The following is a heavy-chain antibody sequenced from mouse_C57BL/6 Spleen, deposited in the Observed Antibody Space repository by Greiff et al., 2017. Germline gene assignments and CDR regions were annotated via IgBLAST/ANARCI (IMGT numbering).Heavy chain of an antibody. CDR2: IDPETGGT. D-gene: IGHD1-1*01. J-gene: IGHJ1*03. Sequence: QVQLQQSGAELVRPGASVTLSCKASGYTFTDYEMHWVKQTPVHGLEWIGAIDPETGGTAYNQKFKGKAILTADKSSSTASMDLRSLTSEDSAVYYCTTYYGSSYGYFDVWGTGTTVTVSS. V-gene: IGHV1-15*01. CDR3: TTYYGSSYGYFDV. CDR1: GYTFTDYE.